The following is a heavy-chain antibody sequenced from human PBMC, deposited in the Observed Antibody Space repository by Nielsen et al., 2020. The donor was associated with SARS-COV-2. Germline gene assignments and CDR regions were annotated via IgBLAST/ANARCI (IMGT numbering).Heavy chain of an antibody. V-gene: IGHV3-23*01. D-gene: IGHD2-2*01. CDR3: AKDQKSIYCSSTSCSFNWFDP. CDR2: ISGSGGST. J-gene: IGHJ5*02. CDR1: GFTFSSYA. Sequence: GGSLRLSCAASGFTFSSYAMSWVRQAPGKGLEWVSAISGSGGSTYYADSVKGRFTISRDNSKNTLYLQMNSLRAEDTAVYYCAKDQKSIYCSSTSCSFNWFDPWGQGTLVTVSS.